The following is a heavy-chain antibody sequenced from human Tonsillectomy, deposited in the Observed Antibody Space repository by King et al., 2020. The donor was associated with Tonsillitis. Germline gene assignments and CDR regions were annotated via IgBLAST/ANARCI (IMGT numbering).Heavy chain of an antibody. Sequence: QLVQSGAEVKKPGESLKISCKGSGYSFSNYWIGWVRQMPGKGLEWMGIIYPGDSDTRYSPSFQGQVTISADKSVNTAYLQWTSLKASDTAMYYCARNGVLWFGELFGWAGPNDIWFDPWGQGTLVTVSS. CDR3: ARNGVLWFGELFGWAGPNDIWFDP. CDR1: GYSFSNYW. J-gene: IGHJ5*01. V-gene: IGHV5-51*01. D-gene: IGHD3-10*01. CDR2: IYPGDSDT.